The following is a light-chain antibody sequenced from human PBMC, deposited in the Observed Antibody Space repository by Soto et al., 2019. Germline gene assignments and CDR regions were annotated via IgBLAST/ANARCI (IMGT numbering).Light chain of an antibody. CDR1: QSVSSS. V-gene: IGKV3-15*01. J-gene: IGKJ2*01. Sequence: EIVMTQSPATLSVSPGERATLSCRASQSVSSSLAWYQQKPGQAPRLLIYGASTRATGIPARFSGSGSGTEFTLTISNLQSEDFAVYYCQHQGTFGQGTKLEIK. CDR3: QHQGT. CDR2: GAS.